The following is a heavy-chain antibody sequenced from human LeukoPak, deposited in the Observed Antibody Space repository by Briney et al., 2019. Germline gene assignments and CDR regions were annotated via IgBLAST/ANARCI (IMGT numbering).Heavy chain of an antibody. CDR3: ASKGPKRVRGVNTFDY. CDR2: IIPILGIA. J-gene: IGHJ4*02. Sequence: SVKVSCKASGGTFSSYAVSWVRQAPGQGLEWMGRIIPILGIANYAQKFQGRVTITADKSTSTAYMELSSLRSEDTAVYYCASKGPKRVRGVNTFDYWGQGTLVTVSS. D-gene: IGHD3-10*01. V-gene: IGHV1-69*04. CDR1: GGTFSSYA.